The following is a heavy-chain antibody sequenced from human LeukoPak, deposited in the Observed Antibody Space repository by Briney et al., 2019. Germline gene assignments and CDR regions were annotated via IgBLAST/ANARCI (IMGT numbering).Heavy chain of an antibody. V-gene: IGHV4-39*01. J-gene: IGHJ5*02. D-gene: IGHD2-15*01. CDR2: IYYSGST. CDR3: ARGCSGGSCWFDP. CDR1: GGSISSSSYY. Sequence: SETLSLTCAVSGGSISSSSYYWGWIRQPPGKGLEWIGSIYYSGSTYYNPSLKSRVAISVDTSKNQFSLKLSSVTAADTAVYYCARGCSGGSCWFDPWGQGTLVTVSS.